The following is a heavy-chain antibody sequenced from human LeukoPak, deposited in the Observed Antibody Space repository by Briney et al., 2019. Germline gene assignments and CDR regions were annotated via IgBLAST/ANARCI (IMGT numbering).Heavy chain of an antibody. CDR3: ARTRVVPAAYCYYYMDV. D-gene: IGHD2-2*01. CDR2: VNHSGST. CDR1: GASFSDYY. J-gene: IGHJ6*03. V-gene: IGHV4-34*01. Sequence: SETLSLTCAVYGASFSDYYWSWIRQPPGKGLEWIGEVNHSGSTTYNPSLKSRVTISVDTSKNQFSLKVSSVTAADTAVYYCARTRVVPAAYCYYYMDVWGKGTTVTVSS.